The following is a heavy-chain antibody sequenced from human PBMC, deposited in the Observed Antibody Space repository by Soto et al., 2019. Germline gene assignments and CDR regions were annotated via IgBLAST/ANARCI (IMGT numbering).Heavy chain of an antibody. D-gene: IGHD5-12*01. J-gene: IGHJ4*02. CDR2: IYWDDDK. V-gene: IGHV2-5*02. CDR3: ARVDRGMAHFDY. CDR1: GFSLTTSGVG. Sequence: QITLKESGPMLVKPTQTLTLTCTFSGFSLTTSGVGVVWTRQPPGKALEWLALIYWDDDKRYSPSLASRLTITKDTSKNQVVLTVPNMDPVDPATYYCARVDRGMAHFDYSGQGTLVTVSS.